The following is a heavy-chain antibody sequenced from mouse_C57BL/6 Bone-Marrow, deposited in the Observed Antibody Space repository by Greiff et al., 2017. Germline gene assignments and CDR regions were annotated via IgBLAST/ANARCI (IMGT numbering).Heavy chain of an antibody. J-gene: IGHJ1*03. D-gene: IGHD2-1*01. V-gene: IGHV1-15*01. Sequence: QVHVKQSGAELVRPGASVTLSCKASGYTFTDYEMHWVKQTPVHGLEWIGAIDPETGGTADKSSSTAYMELRSLTSEDSAVYYCTRYYYGWYFDVWGTGTTVTVSS. CDR1: GYTFTDYE. CDR2: IDPETGG. CDR3: TRYYYGWYFDV.